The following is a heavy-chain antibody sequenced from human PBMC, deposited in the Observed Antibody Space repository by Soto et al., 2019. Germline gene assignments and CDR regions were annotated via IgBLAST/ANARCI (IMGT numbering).Heavy chain of an antibody. V-gene: IGHV3-30*18. CDR1: GFTFSSYG. CDR3: AKDLIKLEYCSSTSCSAGDY. D-gene: IGHD2-2*01. J-gene: IGHJ4*02. CDR2: ISYDGSNK. Sequence: PGGSLRLSCAASGFTFSSYGMHWVRQAPGKGLEWVAVISYDGSNKYYADSVKGRFTISRDNSKNTLYLQMNSLRAEDTAVYYCAKDLIKLEYCSSTSCSAGDYWGQGTLVTVS.